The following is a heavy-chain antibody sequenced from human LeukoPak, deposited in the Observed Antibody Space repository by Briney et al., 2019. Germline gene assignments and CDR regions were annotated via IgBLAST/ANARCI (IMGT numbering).Heavy chain of an antibody. CDR2: INPSGGST. Sequence: GASVKVSCKASGYTFTSYYMHWVRQAPGQGLEWMGIINPSGGSTSYAQKFQGRVTMTRDTSTSTVYMELSSLRSEDTAVYYCARNPLYYDFWCGYDNYYYYMDVWGKGTTVTVSS. CDR3: ARNPLYYDFWCGYDNYYYYMDV. V-gene: IGHV1-46*01. D-gene: IGHD3-3*01. CDR1: GYTFTSYY. J-gene: IGHJ6*03.